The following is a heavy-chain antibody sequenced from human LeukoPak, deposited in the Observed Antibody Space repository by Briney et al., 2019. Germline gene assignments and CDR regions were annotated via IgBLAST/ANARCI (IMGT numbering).Heavy chain of an antibody. V-gene: IGHV1-2*02. D-gene: IGHD1-1*01. Sequence: ASVKVSCKASGYTLTDYHIHWVRQAPGQGLEWMGWINPNSGGTNYAQKFQGRVTMTRDTSTSTVYMELSSLRSEDTAVYYCARGGRGEGTGTTRVAFDIWGQGAMVTVSS. J-gene: IGHJ3*02. CDR1: GYTLTDYH. CDR3: ARGGRGEGTGTTRVAFDI. CDR2: INPNSGGT.